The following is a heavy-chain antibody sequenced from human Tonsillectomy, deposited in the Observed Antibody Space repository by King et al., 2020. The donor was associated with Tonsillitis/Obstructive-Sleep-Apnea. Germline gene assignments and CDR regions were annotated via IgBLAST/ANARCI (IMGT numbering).Heavy chain of an antibody. CDR1: GFTFSSYA. J-gene: IGHJ3*02. Sequence: VQLVESGGGLVQPGGSLRLSCAASGFTFSSYAMSWVRQAPGKGLEWVSAISGSGGSTYYADSVKGRFTISRDNSKNTLYLQMNSLRAEDTAVYYCAKDRVDVVVPAAIHPPDAFDIWGQGTMVTVPS. CDR2: ISGSGGST. CDR3: AKDRVDVVVPAAIHPPDAFDI. D-gene: IGHD2-2*02. V-gene: IGHV3-23*04.